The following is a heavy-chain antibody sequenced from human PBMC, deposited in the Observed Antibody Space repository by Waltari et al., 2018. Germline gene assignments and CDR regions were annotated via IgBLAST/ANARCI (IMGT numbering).Heavy chain of an antibody. J-gene: IGHJ4*02. Sequence: EVQLVASGGGLVQSGGSLTLSCAASGVTFVIYWMSLVRQAPGKGLEWVANINLGGSEEYYVDSVKGRFTISRDNAKNSLYLQMNSLRVEDTAVYYCARVASSSWFYWGQGTLVTVSS. V-gene: IGHV3-7*04. CDR3: ARVASSSWFY. CDR1: GVTFVIYW. D-gene: IGHD6-13*01. CDR2: INLGGSEE.